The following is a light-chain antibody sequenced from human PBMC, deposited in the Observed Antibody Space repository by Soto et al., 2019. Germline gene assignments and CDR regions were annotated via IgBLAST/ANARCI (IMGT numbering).Light chain of an antibody. V-gene: IGKV3-15*01. CDR1: QNVNNS. J-gene: IGKJ1*01. Sequence: EIVVTQSPATLSVSPGERATLSCRASQNVNNSIAWYQQKPGQAPRLLIYRASTRAAGIPYRFSGSGSGTEFNLIISSLQSEDFAVYYCQQFKLWWTFGQGTKVE. CDR3: QQFKLWWT. CDR2: RAS.